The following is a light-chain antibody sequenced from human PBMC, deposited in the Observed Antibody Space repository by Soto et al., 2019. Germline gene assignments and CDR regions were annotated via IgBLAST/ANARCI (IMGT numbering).Light chain of an antibody. CDR1: ESISRY. J-gene: IGKJ5*01. V-gene: IGKV1-39*01. Sequence: DIQMTQSPSSLSASVGDRVTITCRASESISRYLNWYQQKPGKAPKILIYAASSLQNGVPSRFRSSGSGTDFTLTITNLQPEDFATYYCQQTYSTLSITFGQGTRLDI. CDR2: AAS. CDR3: QQTYSTLSIT.